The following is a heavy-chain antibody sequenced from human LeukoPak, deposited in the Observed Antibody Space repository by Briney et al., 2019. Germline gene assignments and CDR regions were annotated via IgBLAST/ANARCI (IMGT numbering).Heavy chain of an antibody. V-gene: IGHV3-23*01. CDR1: GFTFSTYA. Sequence: GGSLRLSCAASGFTFSTYAMSWVRQIPGKGLEWVSAISGSDDGTYYADSVKGRSTISRDNSKNTLYLQMNSLRAEDTAVYYCAKERSSGWRRGCFDYWGQGTLVTVSS. CDR3: AKERSSGWRRGCFDY. CDR2: ISGSDDGT. D-gene: IGHD6-19*01. J-gene: IGHJ4*02.